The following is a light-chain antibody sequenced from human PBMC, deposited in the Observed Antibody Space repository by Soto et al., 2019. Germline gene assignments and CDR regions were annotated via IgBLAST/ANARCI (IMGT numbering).Light chain of an antibody. CDR1: QSVSSSY. J-gene: IGKJ1*01. CDR3: QQYGSSGT. CDR2: GAS. Sequence: EIVLTQSPGTLSLSPGERATLSCRASQSVSSSYLAWYQQKPGQAPRLLIYGASSRATGIPDRFSGSGSGTDFTLTISRLEPEDFAVYYCQQYGSSGTFGQWTKVDI. V-gene: IGKV3-20*01.